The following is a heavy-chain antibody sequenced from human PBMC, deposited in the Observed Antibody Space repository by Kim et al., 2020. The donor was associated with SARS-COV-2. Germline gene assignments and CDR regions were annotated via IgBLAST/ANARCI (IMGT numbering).Heavy chain of an antibody. CDR2: IIPILGTA. J-gene: IGHJ6*02. Sequence: SVKVTCKPSGGTFSTTCISWVRQAPGQGLEWMGGIIPILGTATDADKVQDRVTITADESTSTVYMAVSSLRSEATAVYYCARAPDRRDFTNHNYHGLAVWGQGTTVTVSS. CDR1: GGTFSTTC. CDR3: ARAPDRRDFTNHNYHGLAV. V-gene: IGHV1-69*13. D-gene: IGHD2-8*01.